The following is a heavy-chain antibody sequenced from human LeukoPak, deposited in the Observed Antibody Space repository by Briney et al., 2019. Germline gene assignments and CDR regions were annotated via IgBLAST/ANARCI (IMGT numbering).Heavy chain of an antibody. V-gene: IGHV4-34*01. D-gene: IGHD6-13*01. CDR2: INHSGST. J-gene: IGHJ4*02. CDR3: ARPYSSSWHGSFDY. CDR1: GGSFSGYY. Sequence: PSETLSLTCAVYGGSFSGYYWSWIRQPPGKGLEWIGEINHSGSTNYNPSLKSRVTISVDTSKNQFSLKLSSVTAADTAVYYCARPYSSSWHGSFDYWGQGTLVTVSS.